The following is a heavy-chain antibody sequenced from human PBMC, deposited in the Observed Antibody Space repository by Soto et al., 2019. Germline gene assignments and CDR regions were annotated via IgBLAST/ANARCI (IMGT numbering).Heavy chain of an antibody. CDR3: ARRKLEMMYVGWFDP. CDR2: IHHSGST. D-gene: IGHD2-8*01. CDR1: GDSISSRNW. V-gene: IGHV4-4*02. Sequence: QVQLQESGPGLVKPSETLSLTCAVSGDSISSRNWWSWVRQTPGKGLEYIGEIHHSGSTNYNPSLKKRVTMSVDKSKNQFSLNLNSVTAADRAIYYCARRKLEMMYVGWFDPWGQGTLVTVSS. J-gene: IGHJ5*02.